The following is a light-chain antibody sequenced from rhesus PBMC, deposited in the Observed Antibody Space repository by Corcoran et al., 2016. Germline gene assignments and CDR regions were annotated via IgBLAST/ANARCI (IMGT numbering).Light chain of an antibody. CDR1: QSISSW. V-gene: IGKV1-22*01. Sequence: DIQMTQSPSSLSASVGDTVTITCRASQSISSWLAWYQQKPGKAPKHLIYKASSLQSGVPSRFSGSGSGKDFTLTISSLQSEDFATDYCQQYSSSPYSFGQGTKVEIK. J-gene: IGKJ2*01. CDR2: KAS. CDR3: QQYSSSPYS.